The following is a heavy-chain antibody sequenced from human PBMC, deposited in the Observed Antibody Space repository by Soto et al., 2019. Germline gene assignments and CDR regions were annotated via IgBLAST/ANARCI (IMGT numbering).Heavy chain of an antibody. V-gene: IGHV1-8*01. CDR2: MNPNSGNT. J-gene: IGHJ4*02. Sequence: QVQLVQSGAEVKKPGASVKVSCKAAGYTFTSYDINWVRQATGQDFEWMGWMNPNSGNTAYAQKFQGRVTMTSDTSKSTAFMELSSLTSEDTAVYYCARGPRNWGVDYWGQGTLVTVSS. CDR3: ARGPRNWGVDY. D-gene: IGHD7-27*01. CDR1: GYTFTSYD.